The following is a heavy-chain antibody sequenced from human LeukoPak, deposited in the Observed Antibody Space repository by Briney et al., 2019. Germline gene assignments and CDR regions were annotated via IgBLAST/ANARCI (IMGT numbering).Heavy chain of an antibody. V-gene: IGHV4-39*07. CDR3: AGAAPGTGNFDY. CDR2: IYTSGSTSGST. CDR1: GGSISSSYYY. Sequence: SETLSLTCTGSGGSISSSYYYWGWIRQPPGKGLEWIGRIYTSGSTSGSTNYKASLKSRVTMSVDTSKNQFSLNLSSVTAADTAIYYCAGAAPGTGNFDYWCQGTLVTVSS. J-gene: IGHJ4*02. D-gene: IGHD6-13*01.